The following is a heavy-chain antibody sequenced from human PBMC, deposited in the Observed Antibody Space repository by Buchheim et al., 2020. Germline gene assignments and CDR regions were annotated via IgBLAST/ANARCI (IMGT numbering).Heavy chain of an antibody. CDR2: IYYSGST. CDR1: GGSISSSSYY. D-gene: IGHD3-3*01. J-gene: IGHJ6*02. Sequence: QLQLQESGPGLVKPSETLSLTCTVSGGSISSSSYYWGWIRQPPGKGLEWIGSIYYSGSTYYNPSLKSRVTISVDTSKNQFSLKLSSVTAADTAVYYCARSEGYDFWSGYYKVYYYYYGMDVWGQGTT. V-gene: IGHV4-39*01. CDR3: ARSEGYDFWSGYYKVYYYYYGMDV.